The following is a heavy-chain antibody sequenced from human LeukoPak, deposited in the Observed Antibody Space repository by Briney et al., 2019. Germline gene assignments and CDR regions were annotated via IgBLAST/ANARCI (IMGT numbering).Heavy chain of an antibody. D-gene: IGHD4-17*01. CDR3: ARNRSVTTTPGFDH. Sequence: SETLSLTCAVSGYSIRGDDYWGWIRPPPGKGLEWIGIIYHGGSTHYNPSLKSRVTISGDTAKNKFSLRMNSVTAADTAVYYCARNRSVTTTPGFDHWGQGTLVTVSS. CDR2: IYHGGST. CDR1: GYSIRGDDY. V-gene: IGHV4-38-2*01. J-gene: IGHJ4*02.